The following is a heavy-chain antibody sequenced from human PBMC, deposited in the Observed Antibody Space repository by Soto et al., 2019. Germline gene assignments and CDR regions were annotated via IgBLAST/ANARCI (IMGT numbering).Heavy chain of an antibody. CDR2: VSAYNGER. CDR3: ARGSSTPASVDY. V-gene: IGHV1-18*01. CDR1: GYTFTNYG. J-gene: IGHJ4*02. D-gene: IGHD6-6*01. Sequence: QVQLVQSGPEVRKPGASVKVSCKASGYTFTNYGINWVRQAPGQGLEWMGCVSAYNGERSYAQNVQDRITMTTDTSTSTAFMELRSLRSDDTAVYYCARGSSTPASVDYWGQGTLVTVSS.